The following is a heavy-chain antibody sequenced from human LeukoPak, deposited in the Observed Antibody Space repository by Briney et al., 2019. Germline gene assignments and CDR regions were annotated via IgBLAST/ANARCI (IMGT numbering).Heavy chain of an antibody. CDR1: GYSIGSGYY. CDR2: IYHSGST. CDR3: ARRNNGYDYLDY. D-gene: IGHD5-12*01. Sequence: SETLSLTCAVSGYSIGSGYYWGWIRPPPGKGLEWIGGIYHSGSTYYNPSLKSRVTISVDTSRNQFSLKLTSVTAADTAVYYCARRNNGYDYLDYWGQGTLVTVSS. V-gene: IGHV4-38-2*01. J-gene: IGHJ4*02.